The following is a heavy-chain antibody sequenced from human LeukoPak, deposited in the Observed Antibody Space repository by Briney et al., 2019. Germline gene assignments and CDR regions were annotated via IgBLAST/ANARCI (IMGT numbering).Heavy chain of an antibody. CDR1: GYSLTNHY. D-gene: IGHD6-13*01. V-gene: IGHV4-34*12. CDR2: VLHTGST. Sequence: TSETLSLTCAVHGYSLTNHYWIWIRQPPGKGLEWIAEVLHTGSTNYNPSFKSRVTISVDTSKNQFFLNLTSVTAADTAVYYCARGPAAVHPWGQGILVTVSS. J-gene: IGHJ5*02. CDR3: ARGPAAVHP.